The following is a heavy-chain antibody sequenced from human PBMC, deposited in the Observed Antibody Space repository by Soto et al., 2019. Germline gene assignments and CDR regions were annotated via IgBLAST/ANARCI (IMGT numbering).Heavy chain of an antibody. J-gene: IGHJ5*02. D-gene: IGHD6-13*01. Sequence: PSETLSLTCTVTGRSISSGAYYWGWTRQHPGKGLEWIGYISHRGTAYYTPSLKSRVSLSVDPSKSQFSLNVTCLTAADTAVYYCARVSATGTRWFDPWGPGTLVTVSS. V-gene: IGHV4-31*03. CDR2: ISHRGTA. CDR3: ARVSATGTRWFDP. CDR1: GRSISSGAYY.